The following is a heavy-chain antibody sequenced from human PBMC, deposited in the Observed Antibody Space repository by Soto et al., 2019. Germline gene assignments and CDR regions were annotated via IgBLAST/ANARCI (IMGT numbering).Heavy chain of an antibody. V-gene: IGHV4-30-2*03. J-gene: IGHJ5*02. Sequence: SDTLSHTRAGSGGFITTLTYFWCWIRQTQGKGLEWIGYIYQSWTTYYNPSLKSRVTISVDTSKNQFSLKLSSVTAADTAVYYCATSNWVDPWSQGTLVTVS. CDR1: GGFITTLTYF. CDR2: IYQSWTT. CDR3: ATSNWVDP.